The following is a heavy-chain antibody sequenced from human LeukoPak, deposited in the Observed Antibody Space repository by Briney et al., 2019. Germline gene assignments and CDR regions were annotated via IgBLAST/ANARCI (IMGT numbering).Heavy chain of an antibody. D-gene: IGHD3-9*01. CDR1: GGSISSYY. Sequence: SETLSLTCTVSGGSISSYYWSWIRQPPGKGLEWIGYIYYSGSTNYNPSLKSRVTISVDTSKNQFSLKLSSVTAADTAVYYCARGGGAGILTGYYREPFDYWGQGTLVTVSS. J-gene: IGHJ4*02. CDR3: ARGGGAGILTGYYREPFDY. CDR2: IYYSGST. V-gene: IGHV4-59*12.